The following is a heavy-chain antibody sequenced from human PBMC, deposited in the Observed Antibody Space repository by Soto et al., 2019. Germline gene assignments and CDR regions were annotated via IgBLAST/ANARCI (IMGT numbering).Heavy chain of an antibody. CDR3: ARVPVRAASGAFQN. Sequence: SETLSLTCTVSGGSISSYYWSWIRQPPGKGLEWIGYIYYSGSTNYNPSLKSRVTISVDTSKNQFSLKLSSVTAADTAVYYCARVPVRAASGAFQNWGQGTLVTVSS. D-gene: IGHD1-26*01. V-gene: IGHV4-59*01. CDR2: IYYSGST. CDR1: GGSISSYY. J-gene: IGHJ1*01.